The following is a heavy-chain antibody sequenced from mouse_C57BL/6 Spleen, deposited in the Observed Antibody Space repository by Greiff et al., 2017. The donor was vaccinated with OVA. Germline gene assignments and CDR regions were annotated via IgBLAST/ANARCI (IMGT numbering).Heavy chain of an antibody. CDR2: INPNYGTT. CDR1: GYSFTDYN. Sequence: EVKLVESGPELVKPGASVKISCKASGYSFTDYNMNWVKQSNGKSLEWIGVINPNYGTTSYNQKFKGKATLTVDQSSSTAYMQLTSLTSEDSAVYYCQFITTVVADFDYWGQGTTLTVSS. J-gene: IGHJ2*01. CDR3: QFITTVVADFDY. D-gene: IGHD1-1*01. V-gene: IGHV1-39*01.